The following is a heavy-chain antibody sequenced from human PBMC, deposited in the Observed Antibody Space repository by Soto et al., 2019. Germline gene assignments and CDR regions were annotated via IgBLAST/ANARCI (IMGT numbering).Heavy chain of an antibody. V-gene: IGHV3-23*01. J-gene: IGHJ5*02. CDR2: ISSSGDNT. Sequence: GGSLRLSCAASGFTFSSYATSWVRQAPGKGLEWVSSISSSGDNTYYADSVKGRFTISRDNSKNTLYLQMNSLRAEDTAVYYCARALPSWFDPRGQGTLVTVSS. CDR3: ARALPSWFDP. CDR1: GFTFSSYA.